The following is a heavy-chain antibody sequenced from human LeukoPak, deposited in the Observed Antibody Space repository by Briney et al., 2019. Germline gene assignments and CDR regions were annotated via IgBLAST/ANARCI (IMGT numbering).Heavy chain of an antibody. CDR1: GDSISSYY. CDR3: ARHLLGGGLDAFDI. CDR2: IYYSGST. D-gene: IGHD2-15*01. J-gene: IGHJ3*02. Sequence: SETLSLTCTVSGDSISSYYWNWIRQPPGKGLEWIGYIYYSGSTNYNPSLKSRVTISVDTSKNQFSLKLSSVTAADTAVYYCARHLLGGGLDAFDIWGQGTMVTVSS. V-gene: IGHV4-59*08.